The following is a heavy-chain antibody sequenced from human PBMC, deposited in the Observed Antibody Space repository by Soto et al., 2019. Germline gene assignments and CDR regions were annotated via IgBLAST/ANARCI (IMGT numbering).Heavy chain of an antibody. J-gene: IGHJ4*02. Sequence: EVQLLESGGGLVQPGGSLRLSCAASGFTFSSYAMRWVRQAPGRGLEWVSAISGSGDSTYYADSVKGRFTISRDNSKNTLYLQMNRLRVEDAAVSSWARREPGTYFDYWGQGTLVTGSS. CDR2: ISGSGDST. CDR3: ARREPGTYFDY. V-gene: IGHV3-23*01. CDR1: GFTFSSYA. D-gene: IGHD6-13*01.